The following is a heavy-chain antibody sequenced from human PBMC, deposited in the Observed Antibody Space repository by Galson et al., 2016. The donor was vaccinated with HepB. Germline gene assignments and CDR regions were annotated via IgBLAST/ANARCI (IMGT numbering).Heavy chain of an antibody. CDR3: ARDPLFDY. J-gene: IGHJ4*02. V-gene: IGHV1-69*01. Sequence: NNAQKFQGRVTITADESTSTAYMELSSLRSEDTAVYYCARDPLFDYWGQGTLVTVPS.